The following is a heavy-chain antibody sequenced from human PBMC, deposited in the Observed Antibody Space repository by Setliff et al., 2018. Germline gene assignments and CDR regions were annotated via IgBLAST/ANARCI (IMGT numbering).Heavy chain of an antibody. CDR2: IYYRGST. D-gene: IGHD3-3*01. V-gene: IGHV4-39*02. CDR3: ARDFSTPHFGVARGGYYYYYMDV. J-gene: IGHJ6*03. CDR1: GGSISSGNYY. Sequence: PSETLSLTCRVSGGSISSGNYYWGLIRQPPGKGLEWVATIYYRGSTYSNPSLKSRLIISVDAPDNQFSVKLSSVTAADTAVYYCARDFSTPHFGVARGGYYYYYMDVWGKGTTVTVSS.